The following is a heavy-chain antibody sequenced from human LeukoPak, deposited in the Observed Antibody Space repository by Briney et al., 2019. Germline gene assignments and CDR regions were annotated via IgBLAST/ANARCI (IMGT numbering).Heavy chain of an antibody. V-gene: IGHV3-21*01. CDR1: GFTFSSYS. CDR3: ARDLSHAAFDI. Sequence: GGSLRLSCAASGFTFSSYSMDWVRQAPGKGLEWVSSISSSSSYIYYADSVKGRFTISRDNAKNSLYLQMNSLRAEDTAVYYCARDLSHAAFDIWGQGTMVTVSS. CDR2: ISSSSSYI. J-gene: IGHJ3*02.